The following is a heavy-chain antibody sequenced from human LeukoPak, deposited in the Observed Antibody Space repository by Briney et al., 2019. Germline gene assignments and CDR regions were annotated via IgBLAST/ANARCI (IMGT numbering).Heavy chain of an antibody. CDR3: ASMATTSDY. Sequence: SETLSLTCAVYGGSFSGYYWSWIRHPPGKGLEWIGEINHSGGTNYNPSLKSRVTISVDTSKNQFSLKLSSVTAADTAAYYCASMATTSDYWGQGTLVTVSS. D-gene: IGHD5-24*01. CDR2: INHSGGT. J-gene: IGHJ4*02. CDR1: GGSFSGYY. V-gene: IGHV4-34*01.